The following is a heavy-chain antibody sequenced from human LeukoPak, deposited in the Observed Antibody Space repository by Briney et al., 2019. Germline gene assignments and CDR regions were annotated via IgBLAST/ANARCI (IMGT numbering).Heavy chain of an antibody. Sequence: PGGSLRLSCAASGFTFSSYEMNWVRQAPGKGREWVSYISSIGSTIYYADSVKGRFTISRDNAKNSLYLQMNSLRAEDTAVYYCAKDHGLGFGELLPYFDYWGQGTLVTVSS. CDR1: GFTFSSYE. J-gene: IGHJ4*02. D-gene: IGHD3-10*01. V-gene: IGHV3-48*03. CDR2: ISSIGSTI. CDR3: AKDHGLGFGELLPYFDY.